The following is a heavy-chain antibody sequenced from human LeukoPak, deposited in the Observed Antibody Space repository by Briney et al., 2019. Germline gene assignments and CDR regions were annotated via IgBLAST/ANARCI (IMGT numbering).Heavy chain of an antibody. Sequence: SETLSLTCTVSGYSISSGYYWGWIRQPPGKGLEWIGSIYHSGSTYYNPSLKSRVTISVDTSKNQFSLKLSSVTAADTAVYYCARGLGATSDAFDIWGQGTMVTVSS. V-gene: IGHV4-38-2*02. J-gene: IGHJ3*02. CDR1: GYSISSGYY. CDR3: ARGLGATSDAFDI. CDR2: IYHSGST. D-gene: IGHD1-26*01.